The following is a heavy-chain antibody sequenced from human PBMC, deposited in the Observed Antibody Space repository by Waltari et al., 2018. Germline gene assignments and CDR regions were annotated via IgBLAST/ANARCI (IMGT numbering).Heavy chain of an antibody. CDR2: FDPEDGET. J-gene: IGHJ4*02. CDR3: AAVDFSSGWSLDY. CDR1: GYTLTELS. V-gene: IGHV1-24*01. Sequence: QVQLVQSGAEVKKPGASVKVSCKVSGYTLTELSMHWVRQAPGKGLEWMGGFDPEDGETIYARNFQGIVTMTEDSSTLTAYMELSSLRSEDTAVYYCAAVDFSSGWSLDYGGQGSLVTVSS. D-gene: IGHD6-19*01.